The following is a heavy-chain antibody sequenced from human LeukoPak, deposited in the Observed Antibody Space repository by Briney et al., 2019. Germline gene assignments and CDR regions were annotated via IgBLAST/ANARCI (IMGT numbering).Heavy chain of an antibody. V-gene: IGHV4-39*01. D-gene: IGHD1-7*01. CDR3: ARLRNWNYGSFDY. Sequence: PSETLSLTCTVSGGSISSSSYYWGWIRQPPGKGLEWIGSIYYSGSTYYNPSLKSRVTISVDTSKNQFSLKLSSVTAADTAVYYCARLRNWNYGSFDYWGQGTLVTVSS. CDR1: GGSISSSSYY. J-gene: IGHJ4*02. CDR2: IYYSGST.